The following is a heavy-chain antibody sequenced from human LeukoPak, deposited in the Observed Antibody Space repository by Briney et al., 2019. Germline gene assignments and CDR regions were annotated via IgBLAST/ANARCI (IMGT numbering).Heavy chain of an antibody. J-gene: IGHJ4*02. D-gene: IGHD3-3*01. CDR1: GLTFSDYY. Sequence: PGGSLRLSCAASGLTFSDYYMSWIRQAPGKGLEWVSYISSSGSTIYYADSVKGRFTISRDNAKNSLYLQMNSLRAEDTAVYYCARDLGDFWSGYYFFDYWGQGTLVTVSS. V-gene: IGHV3-11*01. CDR2: ISSSGSTI. CDR3: ARDLGDFWSGYYFFDY.